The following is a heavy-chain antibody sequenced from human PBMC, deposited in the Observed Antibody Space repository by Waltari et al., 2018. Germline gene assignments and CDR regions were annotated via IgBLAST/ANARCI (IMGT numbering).Heavy chain of an antibody. D-gene: IGHD2-8*02. CDR1: GYTFTDSH. V-gene: IGHV1-2*04. CDR2: INPKSGGT. Sequence: QVQLVQSGAEVTKPGASVKVSCKPSGYTFTDSHIHWVRQAPGQGLEWMGWINPKSGGTYDAQTYQGWVTMTRDTSTSTVYMELSSLKSDDTAVYYCARRSCTGECHAPYVYWGQGSLVTVSS. CDR3: ARRSCTGECHAPYVY. J-gene: IGHJ4*02.